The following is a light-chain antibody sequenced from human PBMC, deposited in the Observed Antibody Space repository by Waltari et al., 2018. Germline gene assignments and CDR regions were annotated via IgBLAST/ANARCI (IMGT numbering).Light chain of an antibody. V-gene: IGKV3-11*01. J-gene: IGKJ4*01. CDR3: QQRSNGLT. CDR1: QSVSSS. Sequence: EIVLTQSPATLSLSPGERVTLSCRASQSVSSSLAWYQQKPGQPPRLLIYDSSIRATGIPARFSGSGSGTGVTLTISSLEPEDFAVYYCQQRSNGLTFGGGTKVEIK. CDR2: DSS.